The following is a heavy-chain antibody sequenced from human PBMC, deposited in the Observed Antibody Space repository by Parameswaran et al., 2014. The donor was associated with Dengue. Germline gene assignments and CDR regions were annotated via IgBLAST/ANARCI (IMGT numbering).Heavy chain of an antibody. CDR3: AKTDRGYSYGFNYGMDV. Sequence: WVRQAPGQGLEWMGIINPSGGSTSYAQKFQGRVTMTRDTSTSTVYMELSSLRSEDTAVYYCAKTDRGYSYGFNYGMDVWAKDHGHRLL. V-gene: IGHV1-46*01. CDR2: INPSGGST. J-gene: IGHJ6*04. D-gene: IGHD5-18*01.